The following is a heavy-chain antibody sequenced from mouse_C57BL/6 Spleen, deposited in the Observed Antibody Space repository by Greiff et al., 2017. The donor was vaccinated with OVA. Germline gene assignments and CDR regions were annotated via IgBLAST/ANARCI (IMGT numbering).Heavy chain of an antibody. D-gene: IGHD1-1*01. V-gene: IGHV5-6*01. CDR1: GFTFSSYG. CDR3: ARLGYYYGSHYFDY. J-gene: IGHJ2*01. Sequence: EVQGVESGGDLVKPGGSLKLSCAASGFTFSSYGMSWVRQTPDKRLEWVATISSGGSYTYYPDSVKGRFTISRDNAKNTLYLQMSSLKSEDTAMYYCARLGYYYGSHYFDYWGQGTTLTVSS. CDR2: ISSGGSYT.